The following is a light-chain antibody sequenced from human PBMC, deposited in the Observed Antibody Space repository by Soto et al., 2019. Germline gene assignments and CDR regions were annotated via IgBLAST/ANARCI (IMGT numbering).Light chain of an antibody. J-gene: IGLJ3*02. CDR1: GSDVGGYNY. V-gene: IGLV2-14*01. Sequence: QSALTQPASVSGSPGQSITISCTGTGSDVGGYNYVSWYQQHPGKAPKLMIYEVSNRPSGVSNRFSGSKSGNTASLTVFGLQAEDEADYYCSSYTSSSTWVFGGGTQLTVL. CDR2: EVS. CDR3: SSYTSSSTWV.